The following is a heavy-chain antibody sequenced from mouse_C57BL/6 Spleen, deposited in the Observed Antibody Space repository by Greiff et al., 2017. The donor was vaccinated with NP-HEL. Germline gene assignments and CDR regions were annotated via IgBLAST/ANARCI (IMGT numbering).Heavy chain of an antibody. J-gene: IGHJ4*01. Sequence: VQLQQPGAELVKPGASVKMSCKASGYTFTSYWITWVKQRPGQGLEWIGDIYPGSGSTNYNEKFKSKATLTVDTSSSTAYMQLSSLTSEDSAVYYCARGITTVVEGDAMDYWGQGTSVTVSS. V-gene: IGHV1-55*01. D-gene: IGHD1-1*01. CDR2: IYPGSGST. CDR3: ARGITTVVEGDAMDY. CDR1: GYTFTSYW.